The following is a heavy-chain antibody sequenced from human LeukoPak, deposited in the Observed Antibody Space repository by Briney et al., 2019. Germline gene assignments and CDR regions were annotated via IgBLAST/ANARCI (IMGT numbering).Heavy chain of an antibody. Sequence: PGGSLRLSCAASGFTFNSYTIYWVRQRPGKGLEWVAVISYDGTKKYYADSVKGRFSISRDSSKNTAYLEVNSLRADDTAVYFCARDVISRNMITLGLGYWGQGTLVTVSS. D-gene: IGHD3-16*01. V-gene: IGHV3-30*04. CDR1: GFTFNSYT. J-gene: IGHJ4*02. CDR3: ARDVISRNMITLGLGY. CDR2: ISYDGTKK.